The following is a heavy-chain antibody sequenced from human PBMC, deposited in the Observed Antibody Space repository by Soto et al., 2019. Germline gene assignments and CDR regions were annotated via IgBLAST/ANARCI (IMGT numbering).Heavy chain of an antibody. CDR1: GGSISSGDYY. V-gene: IGHV4-30-4*01. CDR2: IYNSGGT. J-gene: IGHJ6*02. Sequence: QVQLQESGPGLVKPSQTLSLTCTVSGGSISSGDYYWSWIRQPPGKVLEWIGYIYNSGGTYYNPSLKSRITISVDTSKNQSSLKLSSVTAADTAVYYCAFYDFWSTYGVDVWGQGTTVTVSS. D-gene: IGHD3-3*01. CDR3: AFYDFWSTYGVDV.